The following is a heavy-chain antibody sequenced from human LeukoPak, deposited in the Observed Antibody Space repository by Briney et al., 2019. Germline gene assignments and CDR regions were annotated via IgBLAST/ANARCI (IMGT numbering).Heavy chain of an antibody. D-gene: IGHD6-13*01. CDR1: GGSISSYY. CDR2: IYYSGST. V-gene: IGHV4-59*01. J-gene: IGHJ6*04. Sequence: PSETLSLTCTVPGGSISSYYWSWIRQPPGKGLEWIGYIYYSGSTNYNPSLKSRVTISVDTSKNQFSLKLSSVTAAGTAVYYCARYHSSSWYYGDYGMDVWGKGTTVTVSS. CDR3: ARYHSSSWYYGDYGMDV.